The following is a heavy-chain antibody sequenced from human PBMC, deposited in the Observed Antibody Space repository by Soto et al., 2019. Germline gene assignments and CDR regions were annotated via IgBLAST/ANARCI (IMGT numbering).Heavy chain of an antibody. D-gene: IGHD3-10*01. CDR3: ARELVRGAFYYYYYMDV. J-gene: IGHJ6*03. Sequence: GASVKVSCKASGYTFTSYGISWVRQAPGQGLEWMGWISAYNGNTNYAQKLQGRVTMTTDTSTSTAYMELRSLRSDDTAVYYCARELVRGAFYYYYYMDVWGKGTTVTVSS. CDR2: ISAYNGNT. CDR1: GYTFTSYG. V-gene: IGHV1-18*01.